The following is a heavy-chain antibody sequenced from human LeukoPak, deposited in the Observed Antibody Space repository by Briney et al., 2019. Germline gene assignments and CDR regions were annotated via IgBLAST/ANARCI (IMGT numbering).Heavy chain of an antibody. J-gene: IGHJ4*02. CDR2: INQDGSQK. V-gene: IGHV3-7*04. CDR3: TRGSPWPSREHHFDF. D-gene: IGHD1/OR15-1a*01. Sequence: GGLRLSCTVSGFTLGSFWMAWVRQAPGKGLEWVAHINQDGSQKHYVDSVKGRFIISRDNSKNSLSLQMNNLRAEDTAVYYRTRGSPWPSREHHFDFWGQGTLVTVSS. CDR1: GFTLGSFW.